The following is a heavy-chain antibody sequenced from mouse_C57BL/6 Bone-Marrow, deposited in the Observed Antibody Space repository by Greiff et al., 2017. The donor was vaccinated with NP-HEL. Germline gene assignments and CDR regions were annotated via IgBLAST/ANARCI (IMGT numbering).Heavy chain of an antibody. CDR1: GFNIKDDY. CDR2: IDPENGDT. V-gene: IGHV14-4*01. Sequence: VQLVESGAELVRPGASVKLSCTASGFNIKDDYMHWVKQRPEQGLEWIGWIDPENGDTEYASKFQGKATITADTSSNTAYLQLSSLTSEDTAVYYCTTLYYGSSYAMDYWGQGTSVTVSS. CDR3: TTLYYGSSYAMDY. J-gene: IGHJ4*01. D-gene: IGHD1-1*01.